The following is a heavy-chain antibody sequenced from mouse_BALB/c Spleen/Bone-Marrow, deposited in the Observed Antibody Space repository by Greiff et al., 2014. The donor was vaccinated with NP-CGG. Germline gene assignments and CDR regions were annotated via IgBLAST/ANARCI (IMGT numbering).Heavy chain of an antibody. CDR2: IDPANGNT. J-gene: IGHJ3*01. Sequence: VHVKQSGAELVKPGASVKLSCTASGFNIKDTYMHWVEQRPEQGLEWIGRIDPANGNTKYDPKFQGKATITADTSSNTAYLQLSSLTSEDTAVYYCASYYYGSYGFAYWGQGTLVTVSA. D-gene: IGHD1-1*01. CDR3: ASYYYGSYGFAY. V-gene: IGHV14-3*02. CDR1: GFNIKDTY.